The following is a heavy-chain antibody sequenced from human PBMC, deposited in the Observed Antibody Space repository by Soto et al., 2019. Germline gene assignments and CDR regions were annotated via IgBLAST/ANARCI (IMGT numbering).Heavy chain of an antibody. CDR3: ARDLESGYDVWYYYGMDV. CDR2: IWYDGSNK. V-gene: IGHV3-33*01. CDR1: GFTFSSYG. Sequence: QVQLVESGGGVVQPGRSLRLSCAASGFTFSSYGMHWVRQAPGKGLEWVAVIWYDGSNKYYADSVKGRFTISRDNSKNTLYLQMNSRRAEDTAVYYCARDLESGYDVWYYYGMDVWGQGTTVTVSS. J-gene: IGHJ6*02. D-gene: IGHD5-12*01.